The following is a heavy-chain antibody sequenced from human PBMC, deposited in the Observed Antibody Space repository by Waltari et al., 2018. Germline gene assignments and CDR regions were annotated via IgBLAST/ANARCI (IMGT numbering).Heavy chain of an antibody. D-gene: IGHD2-21*01. CDR2: MNPKSGNT. Sequence: QVQLVQSGAEVKKHGASVKVTCKDSGYTFNSYDIHWARQATGQGLEWMGWMNPKSGNTGYAQKFQGRVTITRNTSISIAYMELSSLRSEDTAVYYCAYCGGDCGGAFDIWGQGTMVTVSS. V-gene: IGHV1-8*01. CDR1: GYTFNSYD. J-gene: IGHJ3*02. CDR3: AYCGGDCGGAFDI.